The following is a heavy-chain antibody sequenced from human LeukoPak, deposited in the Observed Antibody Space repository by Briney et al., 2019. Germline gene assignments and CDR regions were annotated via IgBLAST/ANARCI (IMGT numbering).Heavy chain of an antibody. Sequence: SETLSLTCTVSGGSISSYYWSWIRQPPGKGLEWIGYIYYSGSTNYNPSLKSRVTISVDRSKNQFSLKLSSVTAADTAVYYCARDQDGMDVWGQGTTVTVSS. CDR2: IYYSGST. J-gene: IGHJ6*02. CDR3: ARDQDGMDV. CDR1: GGSISSYY. V-gene: IGHV4-59*12.